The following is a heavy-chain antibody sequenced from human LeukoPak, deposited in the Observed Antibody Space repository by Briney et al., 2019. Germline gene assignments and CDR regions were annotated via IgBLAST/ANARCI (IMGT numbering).Heavy chain of an antibody. Sequence: PSETLSLTCTVSGGSISNYYWSWIRQPAGKGLEWIGRIYASGSTYQNPSLRSRVTMSVDTSKNQFSLKLSSVTAADTAVYYCARGVASGGSHRARYYYMDVWGKGTTVTISS. CDR1: GGSISNYY. CDR3: ARGVASGGSHRARYYYMDV. V-gene: IGHV4-4*07. CDR2: IYASGST. D-gene: IGHD2-15*01. J-gene: IGHJ6*03.